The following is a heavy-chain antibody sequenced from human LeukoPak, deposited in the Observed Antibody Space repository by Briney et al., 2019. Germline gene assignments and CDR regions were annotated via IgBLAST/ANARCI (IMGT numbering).Heavy chain of an antibody. J-gene: IGHJ4*02. V-gene: IGHV1-2*02. D-gene: IGHD3-9*01. Sequence: ASVKVSCKASGYTFTGYYMHWVRQAPGQGLEWMGWINPNSGGTNYAQKFQGRVTMTRDTSTSTVYMELSSLRSEDTAVYYCARDLGDILTYWGQGTLVTVSS. CDR2: INPNSGGT. CDR3: ARDLGDILTY. CDR1: GYTFTGYY.